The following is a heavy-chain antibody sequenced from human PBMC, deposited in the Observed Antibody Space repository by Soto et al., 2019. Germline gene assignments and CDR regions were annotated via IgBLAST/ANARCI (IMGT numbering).Heavy chain of an antibody. D-gene: IGHD6-13*01. CDR1: GYSFTSYW. Sequence: GESLKISCKGSGYSFTSYWIGWVRQMPGKGLEWMGIIYPGDSDTRYSPSFQGQVTISADKSISTAYLQWSSLKASDTAMYYCARHEVVAAADSHYYYYYMDVWGKGTTVTVSS. V-gene: IGHV5-51*01. CDR2: IYPGDSDT. CDR3: ARHEVVAAADSHYYYYYMDV. J-gene: IGHJ6*03.